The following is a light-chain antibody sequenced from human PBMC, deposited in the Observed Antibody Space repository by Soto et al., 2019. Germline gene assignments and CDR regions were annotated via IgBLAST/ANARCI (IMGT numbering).Light chain of an antibody. J-gene: IGKJ3*01. CDR2: DAS. CDR1: QSVANNH. V-gene: IGKV3-20*01. CDR3: HHYTRPPIFT. Sequence: EVVLTQSPGTLSLSAGERATLFCRASQSVANNHLAWYQQKPGQAPRLLIYDASTRAAGIPDRFSGSGSGTDFTLTISRLEPEDFGVYFCHHYTRPPIFTFGPGTTVD.